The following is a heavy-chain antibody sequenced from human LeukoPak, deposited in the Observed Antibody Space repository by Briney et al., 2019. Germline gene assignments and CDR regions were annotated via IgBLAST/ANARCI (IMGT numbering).Heavy chain of an antibody. V-gene: IGHV1-69*13. CDR2: IIPIFGTA. CDR3: ARDRDIVVVPAPNYYGMDV. CDR1: GYTFTSYG. Sequence: SVKVSCKASGYTFTSYGISWVRQAPGQGLEWMGGIIPIFGTANYAQKFQGRVTITADESTSTAYMELSSLRSEDTAVYYCARDRDIVVVPAPNYYGMDVWGQGTTVTVPS. J-gene: IGHJ6*02. D-gene: IGHD2-2*01.